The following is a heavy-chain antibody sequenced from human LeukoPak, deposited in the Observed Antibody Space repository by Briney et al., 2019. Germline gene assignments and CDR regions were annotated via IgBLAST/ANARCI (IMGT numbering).Heavy chain of an antibody. Sequence: GGSLRLSRAASGFTFSVFHMTWVRQAPGKGLEWVSGMTNSGDSTYYADSVKGRFTISRDNSKNTLYLQMHSLRVEDTAVYYCAKGLGGFDQWGQGTLVTVSS. J-gene: IGHJ4*02. CDR2: MTNSGDST. D-gene: IGHD1-26*01. CDR3: AKGLGGFDQ. V-gene: IGHV3-23*01. CDR1: GFTFSVFH.